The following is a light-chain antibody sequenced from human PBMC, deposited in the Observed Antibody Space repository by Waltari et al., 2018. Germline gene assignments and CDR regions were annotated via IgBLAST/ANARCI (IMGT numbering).Light chain of an antibody. J-gene: IGLJ3*02. Sequence: QSALTQPRSVSGSPVQSVTISCSGTRCDIVVHNDVSWYQQHPGKAPKVMIYDVSKRPSGVPDRFSGSKSDSTASLTISGLQADDEADYYCCAYAGSYILLFGGGTKLTVL. V-gene: IGLV2-11*01. CDR3: CAYAGSYILL. CDR2: DVS. CDR1: RCDIVVHND.